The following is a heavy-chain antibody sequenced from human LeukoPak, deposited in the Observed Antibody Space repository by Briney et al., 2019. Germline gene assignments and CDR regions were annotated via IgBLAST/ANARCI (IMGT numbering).Heavy chain of an antibody. V-gene: IGHV3-30*03. D-gene: IGHD3-22*01. Sequence: GGSLRLSCAASRFTFSIFGMHWVRQAPGKGLEWIAVISSDGTNKYYADSVRGRFTISRDNSKDTLYLQMSSLRIEDTAIYYCGAAKRYLDYYYDYGGQGPLATVSS. CDR3: GAAKRYLDYYYDY. CDR2: ISSDGTNK. J-gene: IGHJ4*02. CDR1: RFTFSIFG.